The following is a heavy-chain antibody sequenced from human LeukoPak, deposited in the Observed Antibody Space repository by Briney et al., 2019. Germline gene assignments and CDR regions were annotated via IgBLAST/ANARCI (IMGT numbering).Heavy chain of an antibody. D-gene: IGHD2-21*02. J-gene: IGHJ4*02. Sequence: GASVKVSCKASGYTFTSYYMHWVRQAPGQGLEWMGIINPSGGSTSYAQKFQGRVTMTRDTSTSTVYMELSSLRSEDTAVYYCARDPPSLAYCGGDCGGSFDYWGQGTLVTVSS. V-gene: IGHV1-46*01. CDR2: INPSGGST. CDR3: ARDPPSLAYCGGDCGGSFDY. CDR1: GYTFTSYY.